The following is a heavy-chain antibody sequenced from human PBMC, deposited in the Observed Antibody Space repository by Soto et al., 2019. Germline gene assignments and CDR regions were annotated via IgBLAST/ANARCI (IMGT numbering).Heavy chain of an antibody. CDR2: TYPTDSLV. Sequence: LGESLKISCKVSGYTSTHYWLAWMRQVPGKRLQWVGVTYPTDSLVTYRPSFQGRLTISADNSITISSRQISSLETSVTATHFCARHRDSGSYHYSFDSWGQGTPVTVSS. V-gene: IGHV5-51*01. CDR1: GYTSTHYW. D-gene: IGHD1-26*01. CDR3: ARHRDSGSYHYSFDS. J-gene: IGHJ4*02.